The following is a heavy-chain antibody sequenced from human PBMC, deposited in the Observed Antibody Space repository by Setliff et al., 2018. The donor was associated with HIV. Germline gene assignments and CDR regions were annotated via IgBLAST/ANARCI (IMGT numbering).Heavy chain of an antibody. J-gene: IGHJ5*02. D-gene: IGHD2-2*01. V-gene: IGHV4-34*01. Sequence: KTSETLSITCAVYGGSFSGYYWSWIRQPPGKGLEWIGEINHSGSTNYNPSLKSRVTISVDTSKNQFSLKLSSVTAADTAVYYCARRLGYCSSTSCYEHWFDPWGQGTLVTVSS. CDR1: GGSFSGYY. CDR2: INHSGST. CDR3: ARRLGYCSSTSCYEHWFDP.